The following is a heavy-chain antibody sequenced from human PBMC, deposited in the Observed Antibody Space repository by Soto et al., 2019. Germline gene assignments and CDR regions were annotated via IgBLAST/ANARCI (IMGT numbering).Heavy chain of an antibody. CDR2: INPNSGGT. J-gene: IGHJ6*02. V-gene: IGHV1-2*04. D-gene: IGHD3-3*01. CDR1: GYTFTGYY. Sequence: ASVKVSCKASGYTFTGYYMHWVRQAPGQGLEWMGWINPNSGGTNYAQKFQGWVTMTRDTSISTAYMELSRLRSDDTAVYYCASSTSPFDLDHYYGMDVWGQGTTVTVSS. CDR3: ASSTSPFDLDHYYGMDV.